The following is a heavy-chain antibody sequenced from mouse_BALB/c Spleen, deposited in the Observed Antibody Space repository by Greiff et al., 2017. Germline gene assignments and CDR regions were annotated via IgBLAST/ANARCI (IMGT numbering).Heavy chain of an antibody. CDR3: ARVYYDYEEGFAY. Sequence: LKESGGGLVKPGGSLKLSCAASGFTFSSYAMSWVRQTPEKRLEWVASISSGGSTYYPDSVKGRFTISRDNARNILYLQMSSLRSEDTAMYYCARVYYDYEEGFAYWGQGTLVTVSA. CDR1: GFTFSSYA. CDR2: ISSGGST. J-gene: IGHJ3*01. V-gene: IGHV5-6-5*01. D-gene: IGHD2-4*01.